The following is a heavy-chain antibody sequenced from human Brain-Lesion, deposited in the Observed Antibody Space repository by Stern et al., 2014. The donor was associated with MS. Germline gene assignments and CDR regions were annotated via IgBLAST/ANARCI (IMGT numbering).Heavy chain of an antibody. Sequence: QVQLVESGPGLVKPSQTLSLTCTVSGGPISSHSYYWSWIRQPAGKGLEWIGRIYASGNTNYNPSLKSRVSISLDPSKNQWSRRLSSVTASDTAVYYCARDYGDLEFDLWGQGTLVTVSS. CDR2: IYASGNT. J-gene: IGHJ4*02. V-gene: IGHV4-61*02. D-gene: IGHD4-17*01. CDR3: ARDYGDLEFDL. CDR1: GGPISSHSYY.